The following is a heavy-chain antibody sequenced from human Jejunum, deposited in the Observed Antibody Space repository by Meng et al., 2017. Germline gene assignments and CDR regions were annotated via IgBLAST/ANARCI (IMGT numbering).Heavy chain of an antibody. CDR2: ISHTGRI. CDR1: GGSIGNKNW. CDR3: ARDLLDPNIAATGWFDP. V-gene: IGHV4-4*02. Sequence: GPVVVKPSGNRSLTCAFVGGSIGNKNWWSWVRQPPGKGLEWIGEISHTGRINYNPSLKSRVTMSLDKSKNQFSLDLTSVTGADTAVYYCARDLLDPNIAATGWFDPWGQGTLVTVSS. J-gene: IGHJ5*02. D-gene: IGHD2/OR15-2a*01.